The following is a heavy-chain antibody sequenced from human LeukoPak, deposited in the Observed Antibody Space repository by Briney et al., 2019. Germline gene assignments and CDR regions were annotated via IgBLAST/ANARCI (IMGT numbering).Heavy chain of an antibody. D-gene: IGHD2-21*02. V-gene: IGHV3-7*01. CDR1: GFTFSSYW. CDR3: ARKAYCGGDCYSFDY. CDR2: IKQDGSGK. Sequence: GGSLRLSCAASGFTFSSYWMSWVRQAPGKGLEWVANIKQDGSGKYYVDSVKGRFTISRDNAKNSLYLQMNSLRAEDTAVYYCARKAYCGGDCYSFDYWGQGTLVTVCS. J-gene: IGHJ4*02.